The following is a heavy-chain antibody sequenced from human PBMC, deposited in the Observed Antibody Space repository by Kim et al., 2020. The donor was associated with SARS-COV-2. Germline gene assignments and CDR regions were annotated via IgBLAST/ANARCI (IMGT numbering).Heavy chain of an antibody. CDR1: GFTFSDYY. CDR3: ARALDPGIAVALGY. V-gene: IGHV3-11*01. Sequence: GGSLRLSCAASGFTFSDYYMSWIRQAPGKGLEWVSYISSSGSTIYYADSVKGRFTISRDNAKNSLYLQMNSLRAEDTAVYYCARALDPGIAVALGYWGQGTLVTVSS. D-gene: IGHD6-19*01. CDR2: ISSSGSTI. J-gene: IGHJ4*02.